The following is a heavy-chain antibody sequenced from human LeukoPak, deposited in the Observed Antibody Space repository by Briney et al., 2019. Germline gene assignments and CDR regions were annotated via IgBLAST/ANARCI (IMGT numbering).Heavy chain of an antibody. D-gene: IGHD3-22*01. CDR1: GGSISSSSYY. J-gene: IGHJ4*02. CDR2: IYYSGST. Sequence: SETLSLTCTVSGGSISSSSYYWGWIRQPPGKGLEWIGSIYYSGSTYYNPSLKSRVTISVDTSKNQFSLKLSSVTAADTAMYYCARHRGYYDSSGDGYYFDYWGQGTLVTVSS. CDR3: ARHRGYYDSSGDGYYFDY. V-gene: IGHV4-39*01.